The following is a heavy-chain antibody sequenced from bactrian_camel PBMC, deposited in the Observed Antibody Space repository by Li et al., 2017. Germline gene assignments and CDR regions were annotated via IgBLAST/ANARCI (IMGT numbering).Heavy chain of an antibody. CDR3: AADPSRELWVGYPPYKY. V-gene: IGHV3S40*01. Sequence: VQLVESGGGLVQHGGSLRLSCTASGFTFSSYAMSWVRQAPGKGLEWVSVISSGGGSTTIYVDSVRGRFTISQDNAKKIAYLQMNSLKPEDTAVYYCAADPSRELWVGYPPYKYWGQGTQVTVS. D-gene: IGHD5*01. CDR1: GFTFSSYA. CDR2: ISSGGGSTT. J-gene: IGHJ4*01.